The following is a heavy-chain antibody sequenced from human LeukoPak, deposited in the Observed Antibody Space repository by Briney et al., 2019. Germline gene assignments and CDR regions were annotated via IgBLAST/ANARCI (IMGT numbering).Heavy chain of an antibody. CDR2: ISGSGGST. D-gene: IGHD3-10*01. Sequence: PGGSLRLSCAASGFTFSSYAMSWVRQAPGKGLEWVSAISGSGGSTYYADSVKGRFTISRDNSRNTLYLQMNSLRAEDTAVYYCAKGGRGTMVRRSSWGQGTLVTVSS. V-gene: IGHV3-23*01. CDR1: GFTFSSYA. CDR3: AKGGRGTMVRRSS. J-gene: IGHJ5*02.